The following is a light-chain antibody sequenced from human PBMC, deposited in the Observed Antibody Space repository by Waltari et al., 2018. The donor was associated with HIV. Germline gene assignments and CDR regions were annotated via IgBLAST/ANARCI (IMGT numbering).Light chain of an antibody. V-gene: IGLV1-40*01. Sequence: QSVLTQPPSVSGAPGHRVTISCPGSSSNLGPGFADPWYQQLPGTAPKLLIYGSGNRPSGVPDRFSGSRSGSSASLAITGLQADDEADYYCQSFDSSLSGYVFGIGTKVTVL. CDR1: SSNLGPGFA. J-gene: IGLJ1*01. CDR2: GSG. CDR3: QSFDSSLSGYV.